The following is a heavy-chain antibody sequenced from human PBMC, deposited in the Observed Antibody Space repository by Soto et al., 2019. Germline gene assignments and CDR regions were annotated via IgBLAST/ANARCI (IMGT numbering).Heavy chain of an antibody. CDR2: ISGSDGKT. CDR1: GFSFGSYA. J-gene: IGHJ4*02. V-gene: IGHV3-23*01. CDR3: ARWSYLDY. Sequence: GGSLRLSCAAPGFSFGSYALSWVRQAPGKGLEWVSTISGSDGKTFYADAVKGRFSISRDTSQNTLYLQMNSLRADDTAIYYCARWSYLDYWGQGTRVTVS. D-gene: IGHD3-3*01.